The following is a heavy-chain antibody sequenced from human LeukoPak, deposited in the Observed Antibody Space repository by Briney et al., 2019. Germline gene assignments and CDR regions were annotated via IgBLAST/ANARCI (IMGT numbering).Heavy chain of an antibody. CDR1: GFTFSSYA. D-gene: IGHD3-10*01. V-gene: IGHV3-23*01. Sequence: QPGGSLRLSCAASGFTFSSYAMSWVRQAPGKGLEWVSAISGSGGYTYYADSVKGRFTISRDNSKNTLYLQMNSLRAEDTALYYCARGSGAFDIWGQGTMVTVSS. CDR3: ARGSGAFDI. J-gene: IGHJ3*02. CDR2: ISGSGGYT.